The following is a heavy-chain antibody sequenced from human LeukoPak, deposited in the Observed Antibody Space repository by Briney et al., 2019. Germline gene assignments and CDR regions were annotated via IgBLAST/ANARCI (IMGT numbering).Heavy chain of an antibody. D-gene: IGHD2-2*01. V-gene: IGHV4-59*01. CDR1: GGSISSYY. CDR3: ARDPGCSSTSCYHWYFDL. J-gene: IGHJ2*01. Sequence: SETLSLTCTVSGGSISSYYWSWIRQPPGNGLEWIGYIYYSGSTNYNPSLKSRVTISVDTSKNQFSLKLSSVTAADTAVYYCARDPGCSSTSCYHWYFDLWGRGTLVTVSS. CDR2: IYYSGST.